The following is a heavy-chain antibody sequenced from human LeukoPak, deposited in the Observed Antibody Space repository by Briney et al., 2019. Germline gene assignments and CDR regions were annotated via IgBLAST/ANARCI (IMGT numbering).Heavy chain of an antibody. Sequence: GGSLRLSCAASGFTFSSYAMSWVRQAPGEGLEWVAVIWYDGSNIDYADSVKGRFTISRDNSKNTLYLQMNSLRAEDTAVYYCARARNNYDSSGYSALDYWGQGTLATVSS. V-gene: IGHV3-33*08. D-gene: IGHD3-22*01. CDR1: GFTFSSYA. CDR3: ARARNNYDSSGYSALDY. J-gene: IGHJ4*02. CDR2: IWYDGSNI.